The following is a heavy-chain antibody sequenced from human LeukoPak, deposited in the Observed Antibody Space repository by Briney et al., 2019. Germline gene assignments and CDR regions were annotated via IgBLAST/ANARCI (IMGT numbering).Heavy chain of an antibody. CDR1: GFTFSSYA. V-gene: IGHV3-23*01. CDR2: ISGSGGST. Sequence: GGSLRLSCAASGFTFSSYAMHWVRQAPGKGLEWVSAISGSGGSTYYADSVKGRFTISRDNSKNTLYLQMNSLRAEDTAVYYCAKEGYDILTGYFYLDYWGQGTLVTVSS. J-gene: IGHJ4*02. D-gene: IGHD3-9*01. CDR3: AKEGYDILTGYFYLDY.